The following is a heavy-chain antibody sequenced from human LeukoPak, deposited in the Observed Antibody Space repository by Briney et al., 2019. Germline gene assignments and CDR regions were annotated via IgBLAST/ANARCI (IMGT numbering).Heavy chain of an antibody. Sequence: PSETLSLTCAVYGGSFSGYYWSWIRQPPGKGLEWIGEINHSGSTNYNPSLKSRVTISVDTSKNQFSLKLSSVTAADTAVYYCARVRITMVRGPSYYYYYIDVWGKGTTVTVSS. J-gene: IGHJ6*03. D-gene: IGHD3-10*01. V-gene: IGHV4-34*01. CDR3: ARVRITMVRGPSYYYYYIDV. CDR1: GGSFSGYY. CDR2: INHSGST.